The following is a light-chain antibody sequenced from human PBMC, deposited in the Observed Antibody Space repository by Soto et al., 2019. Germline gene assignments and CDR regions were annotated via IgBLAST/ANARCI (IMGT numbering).Light chain of an antibody. CDR2: AAS. V-gene: IGKV1-6*01. Sequence: AIQMTQSPSSLSASVGDRVTITCRASQGIRDDLGWYQHKPGKPPKLLISAASNLQSGVPSRFSGSGSGTDFTLTISSLQPEDFATYYCLQDYTYPWTFGQGTKVEI. CDR3: LQDYTYPWT. J-gene: IGKJ1*01. CDR1: QGIRDD.